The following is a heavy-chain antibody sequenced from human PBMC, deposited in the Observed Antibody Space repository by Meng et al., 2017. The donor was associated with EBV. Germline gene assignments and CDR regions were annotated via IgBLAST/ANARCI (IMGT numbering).Heavy chain of an antibody. D-gene: IGHD3-10*01. CDR3: ASESGRGYTPDY. CDR2: FLPTLGAP. J-gene: IGHJ4*02. Sequence: QVQLVQSAAEVKRPGSPVKVSCKTSGGPFRNYAISWVRQAPGQGLEWLGGFLPTLGAPNYAQKFHGRVSITADESTSTHYMDLSSLRSEDTAVYYCASESGRGYTPDYWGQGTLVTVSS. V-gene: IGHV1-69*01. CDR1: GGPFRNYA.